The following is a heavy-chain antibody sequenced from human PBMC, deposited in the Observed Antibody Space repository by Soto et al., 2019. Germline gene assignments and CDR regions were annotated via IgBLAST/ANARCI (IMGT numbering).Heavy chain of an antibody. CDR2: IYYSGST. J-gene: IGHJ5*02. CDR3: ARGDCDSSGYQNWFDP. Sequence: PSETLSLTCTVSGGSISSGGYYWSWIRQHPGKGLEWIGYIYYSGSTYYNPSLKSRVTISVDTSKNQFSLKLSSVTAADTAVYYCARGDCDSSGYQNWFDPWGQGTLVTVSS. V-gene: IGHV4-31*03. D-gene: IGHD3-22*01. CDR1: GGSISSGGYY.